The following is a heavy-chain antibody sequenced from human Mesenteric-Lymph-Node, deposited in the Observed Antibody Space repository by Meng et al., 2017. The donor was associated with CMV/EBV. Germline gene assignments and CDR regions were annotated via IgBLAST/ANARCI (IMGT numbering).Heavy chain of an antibody. CDR3: VKQKDGSYFDY. Sequence: GGSLRLSCAASGFSFDHNTMHWVRQLPGKGLEWVSLISWDGTSTYYADSVKGRFTISRDNSKNALYLQMNSLRPEDTALYYCVKQKDGSYFDYWGQGTLVTVSS. CDR1: GFSFDHNT. J-gene: IGHJ4*02. V-gene: IGHV3-43*01. D-gene: IGHD2-15*01. CDR2: ISWDGTST.